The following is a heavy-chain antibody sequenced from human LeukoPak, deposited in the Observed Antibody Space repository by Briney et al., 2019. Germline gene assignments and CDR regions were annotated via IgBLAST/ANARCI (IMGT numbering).Heavy chain of an antibody. CDR3: AKPSDCSSTSCRAPFDY. V-gene: IGHV3-23*01. CDR1: GFTFSSYA. Sequence: PGGSLRLSCAASGFTFSSYAMSWVRQAPGKGLGWVSAISGSGGSTYHADSVKGRFTISRDNSKNTLYLQMNSLRAEDTAVYYCAKPSDCSSTSCRAPFDYWGQGTLVTVSS. J-gene: IGHJ4*02. D-gene: IGHD2-2*01. CDR2: ISGSGGST.